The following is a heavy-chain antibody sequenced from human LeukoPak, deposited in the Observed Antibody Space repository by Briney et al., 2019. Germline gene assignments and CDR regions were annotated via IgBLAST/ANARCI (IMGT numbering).Heavy chain of an antibody. J-gene: IGHJ6*03. D-gene: IGHD3-22*01. CDR3: ARVSVKDYYDSGGYRYYYYMDV. CDR1: GFIFSTYG. V-gene: IGHV3-23*01. CDR2: ISGSGGST. Sequence: GGTLRLSCAASGFIFSTYGMSWVRQAPGKGLEWVSAISGSGGSTFYADSVKGRSTISRDNSKNTLYLQMNSLRAEDTAVYYCARVSVKDYYDSGGYRYYYYMDVWGKGTTVTVSS.